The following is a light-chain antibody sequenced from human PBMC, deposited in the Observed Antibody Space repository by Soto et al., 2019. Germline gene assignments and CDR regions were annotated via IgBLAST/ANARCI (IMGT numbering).Light chain of an antibody. J-gene: IGKJ1*01. V-gene: IGKV3-11*01. Sequence: IVLTQSPATLSFSPGERATLSCRAGQSIAIYLAWYQQKSGQSPRLLIYDTFNRAPGIPDRFSGSGSGTDFPLTISSLEPEDFAVYYCQQRATCPWTFGQGTTVEIK. CDR1: QSIAIY. CDR2: DTF. CDR3: QQRATCPWT.